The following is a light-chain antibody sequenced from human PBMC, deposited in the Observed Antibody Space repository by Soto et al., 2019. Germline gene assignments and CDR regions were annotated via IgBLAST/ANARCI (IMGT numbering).Light chain of an antibody. J-gene: IGLJ1*01. CDR2: KNS. Sequence: SVLTQPPSASGTPRQRVTNSCSGSSSKIGSNSVYWYQQLPGTAPKLLIFKNSQRPSGVPDRFSGSKSGTSASLAVSGLRSGDEADYYCAAWDDRLRGFLFGPGTKVTVL. CDR3: AAWDDRLRGFL. V-gene: IGLV1-47*01. CDR1: SSKIGSNS.